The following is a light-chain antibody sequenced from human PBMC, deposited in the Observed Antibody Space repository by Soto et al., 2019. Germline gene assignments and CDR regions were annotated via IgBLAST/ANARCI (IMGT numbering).Light chain of an antibody. J-gene: IGKJ1*01. V-gene: IGKV3-20*01. CDR1: QSFSSSS. Sequence: EIVLTQSPVTLSLYPGSRATLSCRDSQSFSSSSLAWYQQKPGQAPRLLIYDTSSRATGIPDRFSGSGSGTDFTLTISRLEPEDFAIYHCQQYDSSPRTFGQGTIVDIK. CDR3: QQYDSSPRT. CDR2: DTS.